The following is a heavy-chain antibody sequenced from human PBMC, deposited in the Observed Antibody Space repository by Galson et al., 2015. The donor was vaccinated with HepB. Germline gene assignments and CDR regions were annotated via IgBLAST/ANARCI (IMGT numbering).Heavy chain of an antibody. J-gene: IGHJ6*02. CDR3: AGGPYYDFWSGEYYYYGMDV. CDR2: ISYDGSNK. Sequence: SLRLSCAASGFTFSSYAMHWVRQAPGKGLEWVAVISYDGSNKYYADSVKGRFTISRDNSKNTLYLQMNSLRAEDTAVYYCAGGPYYDFWSGEYYYYGMDVWGQGTTVTVSS. CDR1: GFTFSSYA. V-gene: IGHV3-30-3*01. D-gene: IGHD3-3*01.